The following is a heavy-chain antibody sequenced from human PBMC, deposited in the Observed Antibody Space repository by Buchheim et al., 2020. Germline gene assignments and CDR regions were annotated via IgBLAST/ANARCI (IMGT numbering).Heavy chain of an antibody. CDR3: ARAITIFGVTGLNYGMDV. J-gene: IGHJ6*02. CDR2: INPSGGST. CDR1: GYTFTSYY. V-gene: IGHV1-46*03. Sequence: QVQLVQSGAEVKKPGASVKVSCKASGYTFTSYYMHWVRQAPGQGLEWMGIINPSGGSTSYAQKFQGRVTMTRDTSTSTVYMELSSLRSEDTAVYYCARAITIFGVTGLNYGMDVWGQGTT. D-gene: IGHD3-3*01.